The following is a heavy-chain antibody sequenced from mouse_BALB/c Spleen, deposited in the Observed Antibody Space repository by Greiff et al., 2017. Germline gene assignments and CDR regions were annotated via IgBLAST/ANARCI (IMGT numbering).Heavy chain of an antibody. J-gene: IGHJ3*01. Sequence: DVKLVESGAELVKPGASVKLSCTASGFNIKDTYMHWVKQRPEQGLEWIGRIDPANGNTKYDPKFQGKATITADTSSNTAYLQLSSLTSEDTAVYYCARSPTITTLYWGQGTLVTVSA. CDR2: IDPANGNT. CDR3: ARSPTITTLY. V-gene: IGHV14-3*02. CDR1: GFNIKDTY. D-gene: IGHD2-4*01.